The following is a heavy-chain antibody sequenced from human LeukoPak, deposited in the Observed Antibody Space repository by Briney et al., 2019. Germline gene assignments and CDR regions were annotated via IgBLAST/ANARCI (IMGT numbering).Heavy chain of an antibody. CDR2: ITPFNGNT. D-gene: IGHD3-10*01. Sequence: GASVKVSCKASGYTFTSYGISWVRQAPGQALEWMGWITPFNGNTNYAQKFQDRVTITRDRSMSTAYMELSSLRSEDTAVYYCARATMVRGVIVLSAFDIWGQGTMVTVSS. V-gene: IGHV1-18*01. J-gene: IGHJ3*02. CDR1: GYTFTSYG. CDR3: ARATMVRGVIVLSAFDI.